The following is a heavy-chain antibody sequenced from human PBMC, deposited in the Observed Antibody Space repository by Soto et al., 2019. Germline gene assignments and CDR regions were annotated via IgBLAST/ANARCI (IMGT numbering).Heavy chain of an antibody. D-gene: IGHD3-3*01. CDR3: ARGGGVGVAGSAAFDM. CDR1: GYPVTAYY. Sequence: QLHLVQSGAVVKKPGASVTVSCSASGYPVTAYYMHWVRQAPGRGLEWMGGINPATGAAKYAQTFRGRVTLTREPSTSTVFMELSGLTSEDPAVFYCARGGGVGVAGSAAFDMWGQGTLVTVSS. V-gene: IGHV1-2*02. CDR2: INPATGAA. J-gene: IGHJ3*02.